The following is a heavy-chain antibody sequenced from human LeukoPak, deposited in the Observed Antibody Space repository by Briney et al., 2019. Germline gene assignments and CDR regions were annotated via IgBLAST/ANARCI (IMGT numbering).Heavy chain of an antibody. D-gene: IGHD5-24*01. Sequence: SESLCLTCVVSGGSIITNDYWWGWIRQPPGKGLEWIGTIDHAGTTFYNVSLKSRVTISVDTPNNQFSLRLNSVGAADTAVYYCARRRDGYNQLDHWAQGTLVPLSS. CDR1: GGSIITNDYW. J-gene: IGHJ4*02. CDR3: ARRRDGYNQLDH. CDR2: IDHAGTT. V-gene: IGHV4-39*01.